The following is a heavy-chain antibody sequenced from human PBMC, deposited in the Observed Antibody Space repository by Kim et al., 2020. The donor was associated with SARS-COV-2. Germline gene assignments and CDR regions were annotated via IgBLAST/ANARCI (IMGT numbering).Heavy chain of an antibody. CDR3: AKAVVRGVNYYYYGMDV. V-gene: IGHV3-30*02. D-gene: IGHD3-10*01. J-gene: IGHJ6*01. Sequence: NGRLPISRDNPKNTLYLQMNSLRPEDTAVYYCAKAVVRGVNYYYYGMDVWGQGTTVAVSS.